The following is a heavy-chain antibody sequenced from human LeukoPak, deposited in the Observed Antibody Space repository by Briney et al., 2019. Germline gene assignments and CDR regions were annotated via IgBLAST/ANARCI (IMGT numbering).Heavy chain of an antibody. CDR1: GYTFTSSG. D-gene: IGHD3-3*01. CDR2: ISAYNGNT. CDR3: ARDRETIFGVVEFDY. V-gene: IGHV1-18*01. J-gene: IGHJ4*02. Sequence: ASVKVSCKASGYTFTSSGISWVRQAPGQGLERMGWISAYNGNTNYAQKLQGRVTMTTDTSTSTAYMELRSLRSDDTAVYYCARDRETIFGVVEFDYWGQGTLVTVSS.